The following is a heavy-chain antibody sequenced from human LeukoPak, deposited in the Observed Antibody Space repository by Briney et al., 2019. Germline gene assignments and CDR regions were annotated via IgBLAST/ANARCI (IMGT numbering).Heavy chain of an antibody. D-gene: IGHD5-12*01. CDR2: ISISGSTI. CDR3: ARGYVDIVATIPKDYFDY. CDR1: GFTFSSYE. Sequence: GGSLKLSCAASGFTFSSYEMNWVRQAPGKGLEWVSYISISGSTIYYADSVKGRFTISRDNAKNSLYLQMNSLRAEDTAVYYCARGYVDIVATIPKDYFDYWGQGTLVTVSS. J-gene: IGHJ4*02. V-gene: IGHV3-48*03.